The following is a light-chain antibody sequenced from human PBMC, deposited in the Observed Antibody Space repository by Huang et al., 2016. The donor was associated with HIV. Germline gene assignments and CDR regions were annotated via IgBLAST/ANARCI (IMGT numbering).Light chain of an antibody. J-gene: IGKJ1*01. V-gene: IGKV3-20*01. CDR3: QQYNNSPWT. Sequence: EIVLTQSPGTLSLSPGERATLSCRASQTISSSYLAWYQQKPGQAPRLLIYVASSRATGIPDRLSGSGSGTDFTLTISRLEPEDFAVYYCQQYNNSPWTFGQGTKVEIK. CDR2: VAS. CDR1: QTISSSY.